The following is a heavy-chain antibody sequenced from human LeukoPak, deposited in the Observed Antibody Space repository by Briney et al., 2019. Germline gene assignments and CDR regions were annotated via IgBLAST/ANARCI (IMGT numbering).Heavy chain of an antibody. Sequence: SETLSLTCAVYGGSFSGYYWSWIRQPPGEGLEWIGEINHSGSTNYNPSLKSRVTISVDTSKNQFSLKLSSVTAADTAVYYCARTQVGAFDYWGQGTLVTVSS. CDR3: ARTQVGAFDY. J-gene: IGHJ4*02. D-gene: IGHD1-26*01. V-gene: IGHV4-34*01. CDR1: GGSFSGYY. CDR2: INHSGST.